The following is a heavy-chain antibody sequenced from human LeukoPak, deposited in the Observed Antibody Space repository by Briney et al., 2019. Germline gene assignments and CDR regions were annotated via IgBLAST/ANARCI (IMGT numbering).Heavy chain of an antibody. Sequence: GGSLRLSCTASGLTFSSFAMHWVRQAPGKGLEYVSAIISNGGTTYYANSVKGRFTISRDNSKNTLYLQMGSLRAEDMAVYYCARGGAQQLIPGWFDPRGQGTLVNVSS. D-gene: IGHD6-13*01. CDR2: IISNGGTT. CDR3: ARGGAQQLIPGWFDP. J-gene: IGHJ5*02. CDR1: GLTFSSFA. V-gene: IGHV3-64*01.